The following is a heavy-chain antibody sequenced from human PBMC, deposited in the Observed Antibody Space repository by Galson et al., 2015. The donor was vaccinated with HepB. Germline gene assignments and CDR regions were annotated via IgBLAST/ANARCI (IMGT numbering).Heavy chain of an antibody. V-gene: IGHV3-23*01. D-gene: IGHD1-1*01. CDR2: VSASGGST. J-gene: IGHJ4*02. CDR1: GFTFSNYA. CDR3: AKDGIPAQLERRPYFDY. Sequence: SLRLSCAASGFTFSNYAMSWVRQAPGKGLEWVATVSASGGSTFYANSVKGRFTISRDNSKNTLYVQMNSLTDEDTAVYYCAKDGIPAQLERRPYFDYWGQGTLVTV.